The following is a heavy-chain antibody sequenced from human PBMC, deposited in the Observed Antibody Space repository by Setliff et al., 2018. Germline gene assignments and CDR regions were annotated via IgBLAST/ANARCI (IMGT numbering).Heavy chain of an antibody. J-gene: IGHJ6*02. D-gene: IGHD2-2*01. CDR2: VSYDGNNN. CDR1: GFTFTLFA. V-gene: IGHV3-30-3*01. Sequence: GGSLRLSCAASGFTFTLFAFHWVRQAPGKGLEWLAVVSYDGNNNYYGDSVKGRFTISRDNSKNTVFLQLNSLRDDDTAVYYCITLSTIPLGVWGQGTTVTVS. CDR3: ITLSTIPLGV.